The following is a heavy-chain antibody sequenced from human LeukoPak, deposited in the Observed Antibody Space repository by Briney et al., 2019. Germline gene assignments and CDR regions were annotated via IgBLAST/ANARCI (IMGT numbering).Heavy chain of an antibody. Sequence: ASVKVSCKASGGTFSSYAISWVRQAPGQGLEWMGWMNSNSGNTGYAQKFQGRVTMTRNASTRTAYVELSSLRSDDTAVYYCARGSGHDGKDWFDPWGQGTLVIVSS. V-gene: IGHV1-8*02. CDR2: MNSNSGNT. J-gene: IGHJ5*02. CDR1: GGTFSSYA. CDR3: ARGSGHDGKDWFDP. D-gene: IGHD5-12*01.